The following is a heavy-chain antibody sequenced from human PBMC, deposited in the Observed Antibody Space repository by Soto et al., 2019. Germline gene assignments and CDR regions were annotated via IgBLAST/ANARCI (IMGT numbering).Heavy chain of an antibody. CDR1: GFSLSTSGVG. Sequence: QITLKESGPTLVKPTQTLTLTCTFSGFSLSTSGVGVGWIRQPPGKALEWLALIYWDDDKRYSPSLKSRLTITXVTXKXQVVLTMTNMDPVDTATYYCAHRPSSDGHLRGVFDYWGQGTLVTVSS. CDR3: AHRPSSDGHLRGVFDY. J-gene: IGHJ4*02. CDR2: IYWDDDK. V-gene: IGHV2-5*02. D-gene: IGHD3-10*01.